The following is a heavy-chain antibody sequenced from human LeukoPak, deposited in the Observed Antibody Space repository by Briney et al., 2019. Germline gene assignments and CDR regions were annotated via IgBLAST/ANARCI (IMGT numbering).Heavy chain of an antibody. CDR2: ISSSSSYI. J-gene: IGHJ4*02. D-gene: IGHD2-2*01. Sequence: GGSLRLSCAASGFTFRTYNMDWVRQAPGKGLEWVSSISSSSSYIYYADSVKGRFTISRDNAKNSLYLQMNSLRAEDTAVYYCARDIVVVPAARYFDYWGQGTLVTVSS. CDR1: GFTFRTYN. CDR3: ARDIVVVPAARYFDY. V-gene: IGHV3-21*01.